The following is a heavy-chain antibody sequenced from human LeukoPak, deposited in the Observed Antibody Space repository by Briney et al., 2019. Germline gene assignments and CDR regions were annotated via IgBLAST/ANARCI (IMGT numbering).Heavy chain of an antibody. CDR3: ARESSYYDSSGYFGY. CDR1: GGSISSYY. CDR2: IYYSGST. V-gene: IGHV4-59*01. J-gene: IGHJ4*02. D-gene: IGHD3-22*01. Sequence: SETLSLTCTVSGGSISSYYWSWIRQPPGRGLEWIGYIYYSGSTNYNPSLKSRVTISVDTSKNQFSLKLSSVTAADTAVYYCARESSYYDSSGYFGYWGQGTLVTVSS.